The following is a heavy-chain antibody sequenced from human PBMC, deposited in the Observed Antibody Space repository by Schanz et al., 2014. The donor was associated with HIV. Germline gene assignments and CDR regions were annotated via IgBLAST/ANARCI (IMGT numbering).Heavy chain of an antibody. CDR1: GYTFTGYS. D-gene: IGHD1-26*01. CDR3: ARRGLVGATLYYYYYGMDV. Sequence: QVQLVQSGAEVKKPGASVKVSCKASGYTFTGYSMHWVRQAPGQGLEWMGWINPSSGGTNYAQKFQGRVTMTRDTSISTAYMELRRLRSEDTAVYYCARRGLVGATLYYYYYGMDVWGQGTTVTVSS. CDR2: INPSSGGT. J-gene: IGHJ6*02. V-gene: IGHV1-2*02.